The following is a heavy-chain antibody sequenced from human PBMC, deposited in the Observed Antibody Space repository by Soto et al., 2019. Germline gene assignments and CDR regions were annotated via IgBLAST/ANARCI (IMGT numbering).Heavy chain of an antibody. CDR2: ISYDGSNK. Sequence: GGSLRLSCAASGFTFSSYAMHWVRQAPGKGLEWVAVISYDGSNKYYADSVKGRFTISRDNSKNTLYLQMNSLRAEDTAVYYCARDMWGPLEEGQFWFDPWGQGTLVTVSS. V-gene: IGHV3-30-3*01. CDR3: ARDMWGPLEEGQFWFDP. D-gene: IGHD1-26*01. CDR1: GFTFSSYA. J-gene: IGHJ5*02.